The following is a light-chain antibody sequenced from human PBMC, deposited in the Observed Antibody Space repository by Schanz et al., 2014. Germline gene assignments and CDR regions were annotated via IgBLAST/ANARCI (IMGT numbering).Light chain of an antibody. V-gene: IGKV3D-15*01. CDR1: QSVSSN. CDR2: GAS. Sequence: EIVMTQSPATLSVSPGERATLSCRASQSVSSNLAWYQQKPGQASRLLIYGASSRATGIPDRFSGSGSGTDFTLTISSLQPEDFATYYCQQADSVPLTFGGGTKVEIK. CDR3: QQADSVPLT. J-gene: IGKJ4*01.